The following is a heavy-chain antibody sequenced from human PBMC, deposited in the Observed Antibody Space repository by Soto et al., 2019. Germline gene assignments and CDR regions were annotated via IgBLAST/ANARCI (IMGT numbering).Heavy chain of an antibody. Sequence: SQTLSLTCAISGDSVSSNSAAWNWIRQSPSRGLEWLGRTYYRSKWYNDYAVSVKSRITINPDTSKNQFSLQLKSVTPEDTAVYYCAREWRVRGRRPSPHYGMDVWGQGTKVTVYS. CDR1: GDSVSSNSAA. D-gene: IGHD1-1*01. CDR3: AREWRVRGRRPSPHYGMDV. J-gene: IGHJ6*02. V-gene: IGHV6-1*01. CDR2: TYYRSKWYN.